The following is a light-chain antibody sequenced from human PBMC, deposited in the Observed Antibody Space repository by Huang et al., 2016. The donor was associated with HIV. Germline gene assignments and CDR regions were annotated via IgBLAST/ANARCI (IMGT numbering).Light chain of an antibody. J-gene: IGKJ2*01. Sequence: DIQMTQSPFSLSASVGDRVTITCRASQSISSYLNWYQQKPGKAPKILIYAASTLQSGNPSRVSGSGAWTDFTLTITSLQPEDFATYYCQQTYIIPITFGQGTKLEIK. CDR1: QSISSY. CDR3: QQTYIIPIT. V-gene: IGKV1-39*01. CDR2: AAS.